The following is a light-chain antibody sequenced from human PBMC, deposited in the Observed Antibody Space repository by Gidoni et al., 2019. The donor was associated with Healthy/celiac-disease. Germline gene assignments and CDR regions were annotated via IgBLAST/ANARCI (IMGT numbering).Light chain of an antibody. J-gene: IGKJ3*01. Sequence: DIQMTQSPSSLSASVGDRVTITCRASQSISSYLNWYQQKPWKAPKLLIYAAFSLQSGVPSRFIGSGAGTDLTLTISSLQPEDFATYYCQQSYSTGWAFGPGTKVDIK. V-gene: IGKV1-39*01. CDR2: AAF. CDR3: QQSYSTGWA. CDR1: QSISSY.